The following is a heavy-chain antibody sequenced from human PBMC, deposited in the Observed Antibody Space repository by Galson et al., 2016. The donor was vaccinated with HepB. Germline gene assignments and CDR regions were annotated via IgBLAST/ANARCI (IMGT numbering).Heavy chain of an antibody. Sequence: SLRLSCAASGFTFSDFSMNWVRQAPGKGLEWVSSISSGSRDIYYADSVKGRFTISRDNAKNSLYLQMNSLRADDTAVYYCARDRSNYDFWSGYMPDYYFDYWGQGTLVTVSS. CDR2: ISSGSRDI. CDR3: ARDRSNYDFWSGYMPDYYFDY. V-gene: IGHV3-21*01. D-gene: IGHD3-3*01. J-gene: IGHJ4*02. CDR1: GFTFSDFS.